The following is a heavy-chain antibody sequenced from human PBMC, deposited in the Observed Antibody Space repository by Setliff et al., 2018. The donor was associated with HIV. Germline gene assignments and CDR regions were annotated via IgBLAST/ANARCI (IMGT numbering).Heavy chain of an antibody. J-gene: IGHJ4*02. D-gene: IGHD3-9*01. Sequence: GGSLRLSCAVSGFSFSNYNMNWVRQAPGKGLEWISSISRDSRYIYYADSVKGRFTISRDNAKNSLYLQMNSLRAEDTAVYYCARDPASPDYYARFDYWGQGALVTAPQ. CDR2: ISRDSRYI. CDR1: GFSFSNYN. CDR3: ARDPASPDYYARFDY. V-gene: IGHV3-21*01.